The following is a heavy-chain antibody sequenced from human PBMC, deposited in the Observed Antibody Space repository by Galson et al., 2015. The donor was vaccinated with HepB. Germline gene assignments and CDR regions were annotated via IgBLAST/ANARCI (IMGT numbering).Heavy chain of an antibody. CDR3: ARAGEAELLPYYFDY. V-gene: IGHV1-2*02. CDR1: GYTFTGYY. Sequence: SVKVSCKASGYTFTGYYMHWVRQAPGQGLEWMGWINPNSGGTNYAQKFQGRVTMTRDTSISTAYMELSRLRSDDTAVYYCARAGEAELLPYYFDYWGQGTLVTVSS. CDR2: INPNSGGT. J-gene: IGHJ4*02. D-gene: IGHD1-26*01.